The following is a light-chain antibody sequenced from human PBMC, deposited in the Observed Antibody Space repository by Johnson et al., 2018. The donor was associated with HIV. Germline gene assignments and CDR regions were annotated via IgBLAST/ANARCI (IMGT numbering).Light chain of an antibody. V-gene: IGLV1-51*02. J-gene: IGLJ1*01. CDR3: GTWDSSLSAEV. CDR1: SSNIGNNY. Sequence: QSILTQPPSVSAAPGQKVTISCSGSSSNIGNNYVSWYQQLPGTAPKLLIYENNKRPSGIPDRFSGSKSGTSATLGITGLQTGDEADHYCGTWDSSLSAEVFGTGTKVTVL. CDR2: ENN.